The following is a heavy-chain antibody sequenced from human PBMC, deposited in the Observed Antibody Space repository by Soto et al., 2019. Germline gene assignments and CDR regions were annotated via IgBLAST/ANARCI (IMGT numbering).Heavy chain of an antibody. J-gene: IGHJ6*02. CDR3: ARGASSSGFWRYYGMDV. D-gene: IGHD6-6*01. CDR1: GGSFSGYY. V-gene: IGHV4-34*01. Sequence: SETLSLTCAVYGGSFSGYYWSWIRQPPGKGLEWIGEINHSGSTNYNPSLKSRVTISVDTSKNQFSLKLSSVTAADTAVYYCARGASSSGFWRYYGMDVWGQGTTVTVSS. CDR2: INHSGST.